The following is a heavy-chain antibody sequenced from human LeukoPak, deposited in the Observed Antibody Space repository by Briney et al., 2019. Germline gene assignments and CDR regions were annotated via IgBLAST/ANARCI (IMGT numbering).Heavy chain of an antibody. V-gene: IGHV1-18*01. CDR3: ARDRQPTRDFGSSSWSYYYYMDV. CDR2: ISAYNGNT. J-gene: IGHJ6*03. D-gene: IGHD6-13*01. CDR1: GYTFTMYG. Sequence: ASVKVSCKASGYTFTMYGISWVRQAPGQGLEWMGWISAYNGNTNYAQKLQGRVTMTTDTSTSTAYMELRSLRSDDTAVYYCARDRQPTRDFGSSSWSYYYYMDVWGKGTTVTISS.